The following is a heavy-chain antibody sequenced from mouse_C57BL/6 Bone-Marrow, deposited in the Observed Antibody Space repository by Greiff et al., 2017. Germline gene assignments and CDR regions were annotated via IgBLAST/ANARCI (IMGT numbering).Heavy chain of an antibody. Sequence: QVQLQQPGAELVKPGASVKLSCKASGYTFTSYWMQWVKQRPGQGLEWIGEIDPSDRYTNYNQKFKDKATLTVNTCSSTAYMPLSNLKSEDSAVYYCAREGITYAMDYWGQGNSVTVSS. CDR3: AREGITYAMDY. J-gene: IGHJ4*01. V-gene: IGHV1-50*01. CDR1: GYTFTSYW. CDR2: IDPSDRYT.